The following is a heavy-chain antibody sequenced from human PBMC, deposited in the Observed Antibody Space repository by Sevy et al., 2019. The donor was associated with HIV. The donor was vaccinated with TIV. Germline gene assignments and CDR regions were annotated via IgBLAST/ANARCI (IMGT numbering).Heavy chain of an antibody. D-gene: IGHD2-15*01. Sequence: GGSLRLSCAASGFTFSSYEMSWVRQAPGKGLECVSSINYIDRYIKYADSVRGRFTISRDNPKNSVSLRMNSLRDDDTAMYYCARLQSCGGSCYTFDSWGQGTLVTVSS. CDR2: INYIDRYI. V-gene: IGHV3-21*06. CDR3: ARLQSCGGSCYTFDS. J-gene: IGHJ4*02. CDR1: GFTFSSYE.